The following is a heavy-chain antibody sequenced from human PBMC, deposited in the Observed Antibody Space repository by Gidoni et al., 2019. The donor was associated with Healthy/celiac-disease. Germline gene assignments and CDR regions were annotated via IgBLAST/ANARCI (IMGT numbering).Heavy chain of an antibody. CDR3: ARETGGEKSIAAAGDFDY. J-gene: IGHJ4*02. Sequence: EVQLVESGGGLVQPGGSLRLSCAASGFTFSSYEMNWVRQAPGKGLEWVSYISSSGSTIYYADSVKGRFTISRDNAKNSLYLQMNSLRAEDTAVYYCARETGGEKSIAAAGDFDYWGQGTLVTVSS. D-gene: IGHD6-13*01. CDR1: GFTFSSYE. V-gene: IGHV3-48*03. CDR2: ISSSGSTI.